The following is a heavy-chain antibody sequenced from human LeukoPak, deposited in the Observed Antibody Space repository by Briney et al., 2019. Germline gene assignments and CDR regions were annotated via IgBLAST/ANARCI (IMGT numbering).Heavy chain of an antibody. J-gene: IGHJ3*01. Sequence: SETLSLTCTVSGGSISSSHWSWLRQPAGKGLEWIGRIYTSGNTDYNPSLKSRASVSQDTSKNQLSLKLTSVTAADTAVYYCARNPDVFDLWGQGTMVTVSS. V-gene: IGHV4-4*07. CDR2: IYTSGNT. CDR3: ARNPDVFDL. CDR1: GGSISSSH.